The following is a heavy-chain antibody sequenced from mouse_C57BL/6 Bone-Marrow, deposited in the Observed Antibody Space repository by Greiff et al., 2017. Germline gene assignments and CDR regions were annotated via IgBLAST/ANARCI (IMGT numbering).Heavy chain of an antibody. CDR3: ARGRGGIYYFDD. J-gene: IGHJ2*01. CDR1: GYTFTSYG. CDR2: IYPRSGNT. V-gene: IGHV1-81*01. Sequence: QVQLQQSGAELARPGASVKLSCKASGYTFTSYGISWVKQRTGQGLEWIGEIYPRSGNTYYNEKFKGKATLTADKSSSTAYMELRSLTSEDSAVYFCARGRGGIYYFDDWGQGTTLTVAS.